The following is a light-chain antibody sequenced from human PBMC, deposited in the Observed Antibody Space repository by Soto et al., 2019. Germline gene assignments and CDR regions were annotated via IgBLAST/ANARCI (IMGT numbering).Light chain of an antibody. CDR3: QQYRDWPGVFT. Sequence: EIVVTQSPATLSVSPGERAALSCRTSQSVGVKLAWYQQKPGQAPRLLISAASTRATGIPARFSGSGSGAECNLTISSLESEDFAVYYCQQYRDWPGVFTIGPGTTVDIK. V-gene: IGKV3-15*01. J-gene: IGKJ3*01. CDR2: AAS. CDR1: QSVGVK.